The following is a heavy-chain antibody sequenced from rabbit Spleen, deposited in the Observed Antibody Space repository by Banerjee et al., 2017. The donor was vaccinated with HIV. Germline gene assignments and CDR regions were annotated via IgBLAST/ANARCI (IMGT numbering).Heavy chain of an antibody. D-gene: IGHD2-1*01. CDR1: GFDLSSYG. V-gene: IGHV1S47*01. CDR3: VRDRANIGGDYGPYYFDL. Sequence: QEQLVESGGGLVQPGGSLKLSCKASGFDLSSYGVSWVRQAPGKGLEWTGYIDPLFGTTYYANWVNGRFTISSHNAQNTLYLQLNSLTAADTATYFCVRDRANIGGDYGPYYFDLWGPGTLVTVS. CDR2: IDPLFGTT. J-gene: IGHJ4*01.